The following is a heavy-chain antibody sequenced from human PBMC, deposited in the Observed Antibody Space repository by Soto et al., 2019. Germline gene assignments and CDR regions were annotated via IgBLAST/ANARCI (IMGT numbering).Heavy chain of an antibody. Sequence: SETLSLTCTVSGGSISSGGYYWSWIRQHPGKGLEWIGYIYYSGSTYYNPSLKSRVTISVDTSKNQFSLKLSSVTAADTAVYYCRAQLGIGDDYWGQGTLVTVSS. CDR1: GGSISSGGYY. J-gene: IGHJ4*02. CDR2: IYYSGST. V-gene: IGHV4-31*03. D-gene: IGHD7-27*01. CDR3: RAQLGIGDDY.